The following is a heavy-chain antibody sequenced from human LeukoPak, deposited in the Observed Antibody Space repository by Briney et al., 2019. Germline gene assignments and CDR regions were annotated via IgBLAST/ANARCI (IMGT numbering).Heavy chain of an antibody. J-gene: IGHJ4*02. CDR2: IYYSGST. V-gene: IGHV4-61*01. D-gene: IGHD1-26*01. CDR1: GGSVSSGSYY. CDR3: ARRIVGATSYFDY. Sequence: SETLSLTCTVSGGSVSSGSYYWSWIRQPPGKGLEWIGYIYYSGSTNYNPSLKSRVTISEDTSKNQFSLKLSSVTAADTAVYYCARRIVGATSYFDYWGQGTLVTVSS.